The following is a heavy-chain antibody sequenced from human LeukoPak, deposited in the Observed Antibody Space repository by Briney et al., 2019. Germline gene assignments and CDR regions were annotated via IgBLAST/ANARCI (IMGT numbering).Heavy chain of an antibody. Sequence: SVKVSCKASGGTFSSYAISWVRQAPRQGLEWMGGIIPILGTANYAQKFQGRVTITTDESTSTAYMELSSLRSEDTAVYYCATAWRLGYCSGGSCYLGRNWGQGTLVTVSS. CDR3: ATAWRLGYCSGGSCYLGRN. CDR2: IIPILGTA. D-gene: IGHD2-15*01. V-gene: IGHV1-69*05. J-gene: IGHJ4*02. CDR1: GGTFSSYA.